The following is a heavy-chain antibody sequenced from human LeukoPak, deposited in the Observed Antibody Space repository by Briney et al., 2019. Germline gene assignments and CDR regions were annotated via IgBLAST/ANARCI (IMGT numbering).Heavy chain of an antibody. CDR1: GYTFTSYD. V-gene: IGHV1-8*01. D-gene: IGHD6-19*01. CDR2: MNPNSGNT. Sequence: GSPVKVSCKASGYTFTSYDINWVRQATGQGLEWMGWMNPNSGNTGYAQKFQGRVTMTRNTSISTAYMELSSLRSEDTAVYYCARGVGYSSGWKEYYFDYWGQGTLVTVSP. CDR3: ARGVGYSSGWKEYYFDY. J-gene: IGHJ4*02.